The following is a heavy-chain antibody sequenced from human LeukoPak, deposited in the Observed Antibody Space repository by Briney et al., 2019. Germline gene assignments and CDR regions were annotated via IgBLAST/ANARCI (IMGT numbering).Heavy chain of an antibody. V-gene: IGHV4-59*06. Sequence: SETLSLTCTVSGGSISSYYWSWIRQPPGKGLEWMGYIYYTGSTHYNPSLKSRISMSVDTSKRQFSLNLMSVTGADTAIYYCARDKVTVTGNWFDSWGQGTLVAVSS. J-gene: IGHJ5*01. D-gene: IGHD4-17*01. CDR3: ARDKVTVTGNWFDS. CDR2: IYYTGST. CDR1: GGSISSYY.